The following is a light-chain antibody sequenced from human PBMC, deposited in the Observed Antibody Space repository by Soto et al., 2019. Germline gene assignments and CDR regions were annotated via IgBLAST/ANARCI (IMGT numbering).Light chain of an antibody. Sequence: QSALTQPDSVSASLGESITISCTGTNTDIGGYNYVSWYQQHPGKAPKLVIYDVTSRPSGLPNRFSGSKSGFTASLTISGLQAEDDAHYFCSLYRADRTLEVFGTGRKVIVL. CDR1: NTDIGGYNY. CDR3: SLYRADRTLEV. CDR2: DVT. V-gene: IGLV2-14*03. J-gene: IGLJ1*01.